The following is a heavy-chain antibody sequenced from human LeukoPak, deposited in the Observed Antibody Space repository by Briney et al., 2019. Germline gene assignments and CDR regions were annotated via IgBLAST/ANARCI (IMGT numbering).Heavy chain of an antibody. J-gene: IGHJ4*02. D-gene: IGHD5-18*01. CDR3: ARVSGYSYGRTLDY. V-gene: IGHV4-4*07. CDR2: IYTSGST. Sequence: SETLSLTCTVSGGSISSYYWSWIRQPAGKGLEWIGRIYTSGSTYYNPSLKSRVTISVDTSKNQFSLKLSSVTAADTAVYYCARVSGYSYGRTLDYWGQGTLVTVSS. CDR1: GGSISSYY.